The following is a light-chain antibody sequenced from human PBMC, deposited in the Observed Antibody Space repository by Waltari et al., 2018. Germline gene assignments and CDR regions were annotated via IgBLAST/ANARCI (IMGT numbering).Light chain of an antibody. CDR1: SSDVGGYNY. Sequence: QSALTQPPSASGSPGQSVTISCTGPSSDVGGYNYFSWYQQHPGKAPKLMIYEVSKRPSGVPDRFSGSKSGNTASLTVSGLQAEDEADYYCSSYAGSNNFVVFGGGTKLTVL. CDR2: EVS. V-gene: IGLV2-8*01. CDR3: SSYAGSNNFVV. J-gene: IGLJ2*01.